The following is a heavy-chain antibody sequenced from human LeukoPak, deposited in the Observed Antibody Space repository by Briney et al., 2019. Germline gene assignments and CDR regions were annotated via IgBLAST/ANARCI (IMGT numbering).Heavy chain of an antibody. Sequence: PSETLSLTCAVYGGSFSGYYWSWIRQPPGKGLEWIGEINHSGSTNYNPSHKSRVTISVDTSKNGFSLKLSSVTAADTAVYYCARGPLGGGYRPSQLWSSPFYYWGQGSLVTVSS. D-gene: IGHD5-18*01. V-gene: IGHV4-34*01. CDR1: GGSFSGYY. CDR3: ARGPLGGGYRPSQLWSSPFYY. CDR2: INHSGST. J-gene: IGHJ4*02.